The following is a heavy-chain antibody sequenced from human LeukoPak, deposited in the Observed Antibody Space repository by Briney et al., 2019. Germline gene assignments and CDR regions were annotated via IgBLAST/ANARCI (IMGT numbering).Heavy chain of an antibody. CDR1: GYTFTDSY. CDR2: INPNSGGT. CDR3: ARSPHLWCSGTSCELDF. J-gene: IGHJ4*02. D-gene: IGHD2-2*01. Sequence: ASVKVSCKASGYTFTDSYMHWVRQAPGQGLEWMGWINPNSGGTNYAQKFQGRVTMTRDTPISTAYMELSRLRSDDTAVYYCARSPHLWCSGTSCELDFWGQGTLVTVSS. V-gene: IGHV1-2*02.